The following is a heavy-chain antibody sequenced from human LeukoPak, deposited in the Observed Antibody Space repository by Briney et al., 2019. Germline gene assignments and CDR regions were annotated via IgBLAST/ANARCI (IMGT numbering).Heavy chain of an antibody. D-gene: IGHD6-19*01. CDR1: GFTFSGYG. Sequence: GGSLRLSCAASGFTFSGYGMHWVRQAPGKGLEWVAVISYDGSNKYYADSVKGRFTISRDNSKNTLYLQMNSLRAEGTAVYYCAKDWMAGSYYFDYWGQGTLVTVSS. J-gene: IGHJ4*02. CDR2: ISYDGSNK. CDR3: AKDWMAGSYYFDY. V-gene: IGHV3-30*18.